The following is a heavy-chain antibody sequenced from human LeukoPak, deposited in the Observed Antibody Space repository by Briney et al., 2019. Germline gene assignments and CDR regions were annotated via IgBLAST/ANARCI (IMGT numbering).Heavy chain of an antibody. J-gene: IGHJ4*02. CDR3: AREWELQQYFDY. D-gene: IGHD1-26*01. CDR1: GFTFSSYG. V-gene: IGHV3-33*01. Sequence: GGSLTLSCAASGFTFSSYGMHWVRQAPGKGLEWVAVIWHDGSNRYYADSVKGRFTISRDNSKNTLYLQMNSLRAEDTAVYYCAREWELQQYFDYWGQGTLVAVSS. CDR2: IWHDGSNR.